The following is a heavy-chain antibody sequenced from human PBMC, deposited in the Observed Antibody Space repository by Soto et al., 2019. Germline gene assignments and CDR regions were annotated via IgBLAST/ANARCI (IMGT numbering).Heavy chain of an antibody. D-gene: IGHD3-22*01. CDR1: GFTFSSDG. CDR2: IWYDGSNK. V-gene: IGHV3-33*01. Sequence: GGSLRLSCAASGFTFSSDGMHWVRQAPGKGLKWVAVIWYDGSNKYYADSVKGRFTISRDNSKNTLYLQMNSLRAEDTAVYYCARDRDYYDSSGYYYSRAFDIWGQGTMVTVS. J-gene: IGHJ3*02. CDR3: ARDRDYYDSSGYYYSRAFDI.